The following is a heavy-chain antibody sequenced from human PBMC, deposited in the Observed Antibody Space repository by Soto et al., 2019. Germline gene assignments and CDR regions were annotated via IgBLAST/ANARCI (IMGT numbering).Heavy chain of an antibody. CDR2: MYYSGIT. V-gene: IGHV4-39*01. CDR1: GGSISSGIYY. J-gene: IGHJ5*02. D-gene: IGHD4-17*01. CDR3: ARHDGQTTVTAVRGWFDP. Sequence: SETLSLTCTVSGGSISSGIYYWGWIRQPAVKVLEYIASMYYSGITYYNPSLKSRATSSVEPSKNQISLKLRSVTAADTAVYYCARHDGQTTVTAVRGWFDPWGQGTLVTVSS.